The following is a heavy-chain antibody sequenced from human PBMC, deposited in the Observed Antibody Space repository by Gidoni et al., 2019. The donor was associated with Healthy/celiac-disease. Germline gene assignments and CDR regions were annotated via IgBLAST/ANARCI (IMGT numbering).Heavy chain of an antibody. J-gene: IGHJ3*02. V-gene: IGHV1-69*01. CDR3: ARNTGGDLFDI. Sequence: QGLEWMGGIIPIFGTANYAQKFQGRVTITADESTSTAYMELSSLRSEDTAVYYCARNTGGDLFDIWGQGTMVTVSS. CDR2: IIPIFGTA. D-gene: IGHD2-21*01.